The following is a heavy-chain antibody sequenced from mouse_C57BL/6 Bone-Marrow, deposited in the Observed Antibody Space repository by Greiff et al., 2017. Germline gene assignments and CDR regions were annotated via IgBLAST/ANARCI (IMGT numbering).Heavy chain of an antibody. V-gene: IGHV1-82*01. D-gene: IGHD1-1*01. CDR2: IYPGDGDT. J-gene: IGHJ2*01. Sequence: QFQLQPSGPELVKPGASVTISCKASGYAFSRSWMNWVKQRPGQGLEWIGRIYPGDGDTTYNGKFKGKATLTADKSASTAYMQLCSLTSEDSAVYFCAREIITTVVVRTYFDYWGQGTTLTVSS. CDR3: AREIITTVVVRTYFDY. CDR1: GYAFSRSW.